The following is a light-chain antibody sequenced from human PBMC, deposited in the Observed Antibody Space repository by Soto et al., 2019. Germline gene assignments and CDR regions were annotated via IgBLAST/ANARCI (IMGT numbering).Light chain of an antibody. CDR2: ENN. CDR1: SGSIASND. V-gene: IGLV6-57*04. Sequence: NFMLTQPHSVSESPGKTVTISCTRSSGSIASNDVQWYQQRPDSAPPTVIYENNQRPSGVPDRFSGSTDGSSTSASLTISRLQTEDEADYYCQSYDSSTVVFGGGTKLTVL. CDR3: QSYDSSTVV. J-gene: IGLJ2*01.